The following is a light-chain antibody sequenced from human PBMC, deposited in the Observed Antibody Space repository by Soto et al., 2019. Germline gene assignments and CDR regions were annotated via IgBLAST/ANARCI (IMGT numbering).Light chain of an antibody. V-gene: IGKV3-20*01. CDR1: QSVGANY. CDR3: QQYASSPLT. J-gene: IGKJ4*01. CDR2: GAS. Sequence: EIVLTQSPGTLSLSPGERATLSCRASQSVGANYLAWFQQKPGQAPRLLIYGASSRATGIPDRFSGSGSGTDLTLTISRLEPEDFAVYYCQQYASSPLTFGGGTKVEIK.